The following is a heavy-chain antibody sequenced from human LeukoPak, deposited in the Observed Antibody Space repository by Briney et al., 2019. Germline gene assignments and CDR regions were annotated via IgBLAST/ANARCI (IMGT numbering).Heavy chain of an antibody. CDR2: ISGSGGST. J-gene: IGHJ4*02. Sequence: GGSLRLSCAASGLTFSSYAMSWVRQAPGKGLEWVSAISGSGGSTYYADSVKGRFTISRDSSKNTLYLQMNSLRAEDTAVYYCATAGITMVRGVLPFDYWGQGTLVTVSS. V-gene: IGHV3-23*01. CDR1: GLTFSSYA. D-gene: IGHD3-10*01. CDR3: ATAGITMVRGVLPFDY.